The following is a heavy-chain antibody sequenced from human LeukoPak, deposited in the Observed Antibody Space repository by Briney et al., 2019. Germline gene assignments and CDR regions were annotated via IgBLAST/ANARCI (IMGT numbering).Heavy chain of an antibody. Sequence: GGSLRLSCAASGFTFSSYSVNWVRQAPGKGLEWVSSISSSSSYIYYADSVKGRFTISRDNAKNSLYLQMNSLRAEDTAVYYCARDPSGTGMDVWGQGTTVTVSS. CDR3: ARDPSGTGMDV. V-gene: IGHV3-21*01. J-gene: IGHJ6*02. D-gene: IGHD1-1*01. CDR1: GFTFSSYS. CDR2: ISSSSSYI.